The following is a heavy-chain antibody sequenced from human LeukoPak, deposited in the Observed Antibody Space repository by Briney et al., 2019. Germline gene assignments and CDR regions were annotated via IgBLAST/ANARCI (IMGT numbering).Heavy chain of an antibody. CDR2: ISYDGSNK. J-gene: IGHJ5*02. Sequence: QTGRSLRLSCAASGFTFSSYAMHWVRQAPGQGLERVAVISYDGSNKYYADSVKGRFTISRDNSKNTLYLQMNSLRAEDTAVYYCARDLSGSGSYYNWFDPWGQGTLVTVSS. V-gene: IGHV3-30*04. CDR3: ARDLSGSGSYYNWFDP. D-gene: IGHD3-10*01. CDR1: GFTFSSYA.